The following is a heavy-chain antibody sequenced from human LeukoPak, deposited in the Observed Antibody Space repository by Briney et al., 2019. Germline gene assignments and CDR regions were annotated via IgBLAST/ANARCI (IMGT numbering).Heavy chain of an antibody. CDR2: INHSGST. Sequence: SETLSLTCAVYGGSFSGYYWSWIRQPPGKGLEWIGEINHSGSTNYNPSLKSRVTMSVDTSKNQFSLKLSSVTAADTAVYYCAARYYDFWSGCYTGDYWGQGTLVTVSS. CDR3: AARYYDFWSGCYTGDY. CDR1: GGSFSGYY. J-gene: IGHJ4*02. D-gene: IGHD3-3*01. V-gene: IGHV4-34*01.